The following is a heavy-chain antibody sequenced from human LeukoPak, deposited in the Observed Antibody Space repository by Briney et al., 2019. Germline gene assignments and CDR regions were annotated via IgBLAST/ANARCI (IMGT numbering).Heavy chain of an antibody. CDR2: ISSSSRTK. CDR1: GFTFSSYE. D-gene: IGHD6-13*01. V-gene: IGHV3-48*01. CDR3: ARDPAADGTWWFDP. Sequence: QPGGSLRLSCAASGFTFSSYEMNWVRQAPGKGLEWVSYISSSSRTKYYADSVKGRFTISRDNAKNSLYLQMNSLRAEDTAVYYCARDPAADGTWWFDPWGQGTLVTVSS. J-gene: IGHJ5*02.